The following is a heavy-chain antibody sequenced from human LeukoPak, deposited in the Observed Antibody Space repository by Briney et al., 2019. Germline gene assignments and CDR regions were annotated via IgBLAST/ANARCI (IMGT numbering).Heavy chain of an antibody. CDR2: IIPILGIA. Sequence: SVKVSCKASGGTFSSYAISWVRQAPGQGLEWMGRIIPILGIANYAQKFQGRVTITADKSTSTAYMELSSLRSEDTAVYYCARDEGHAVAGSKFDYWGQGTLVTVSS. CDR3: ARDEGHAVAGSKFDY. CDR1: GGTFSSYA. V-gene: IGHV1-69*04. J-gene: IGHJ4*02. D-gene: IGHD6-13*01.